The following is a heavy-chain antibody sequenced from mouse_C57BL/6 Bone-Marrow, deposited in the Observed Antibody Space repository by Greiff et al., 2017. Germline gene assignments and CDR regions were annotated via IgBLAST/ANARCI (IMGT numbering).Heavy chain of an antibody. V-gene: IGHV1-59*01. CDR1: GYTFTSYW. D-gene: IGHD1-1*02. J-gene: IGHJ3*01. CDR2: IDPSDSYT. Sequence: QVQLQQPGAELVRPGTSVKLSCKASGYTFTSYWMHWVKQRPGQGLEWIGVIDPSDSYTNYNQKFKGKATLTVDTSSSTAYMQLSSLTSEDSAVYYCARWHYGGFAYWGQGTLVTVSA. CDR3: ARWHYGGFAY.